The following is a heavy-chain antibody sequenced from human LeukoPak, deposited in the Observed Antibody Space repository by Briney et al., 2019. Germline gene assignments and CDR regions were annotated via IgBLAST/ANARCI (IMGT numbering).Heavy chain of an antibody. J-gene: IGHJ4*02. D-gene: IGHD5-18*01. CDR2: IIPIFGTA. Sequence: GASVKVSCKASGGTFSSYAIGWVRQAPGQGLEWMGGIIPIFGTANYAQKFQGRVTITADESTSTAYMELSSLRSEDKAVYYCARDLTGYSYGYGYWGQGTLVTVSS. V-gene: IGHV1-69*01. CDR3: ARDLTGYSYGYGY. CDR1: GGTFSSYA.